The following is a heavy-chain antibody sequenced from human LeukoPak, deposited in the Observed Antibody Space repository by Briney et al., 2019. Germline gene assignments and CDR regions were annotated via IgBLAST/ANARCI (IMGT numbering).Heavy chain of an antibody. D-gene: IGHD3-3*01. CDR2: ISSSGSTI. V-gene: IGHV3-48*04. Sequence: GGSLRLSCAASGFTFSSYWMHWVRQAPGKGLEWVSYISSSGSTIYYADSVKGRFTISRDNAKNSLYLQMNSLRAEDTAVYYCARDHGFLETYYDFWSGQKGYYFDYWGRGTLVTVSS. CDR1: GFTFSSYW. CDR3: ARDHGFLETYYDFWSGQKGYYFDY. J-gene: IGHJ4*02.